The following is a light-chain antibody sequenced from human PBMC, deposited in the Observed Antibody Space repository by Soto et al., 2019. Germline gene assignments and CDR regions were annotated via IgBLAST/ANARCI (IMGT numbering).Light chain of an antibody. CDR1: QGISNY. V-gene: IGKV1-27*01. CDR3: QKYNTAPLT. CDR2: SAS. Sequence: DVQMTQSPSSLSASVGDRLTITCRASQGISNYLAWYQQRPGKVPELLIYSASTLHSGVPSRFSGSGSGTDFTLTISSLQPEDVATYYCQKYNTAPLTFAGGTKVEIK. J-gene: IGKJ4*01.